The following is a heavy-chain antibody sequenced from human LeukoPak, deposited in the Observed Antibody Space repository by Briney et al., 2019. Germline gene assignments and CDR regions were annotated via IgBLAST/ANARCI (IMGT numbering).Heavy chain of an antibody. CDR2: INPSGGST. D-gene: IGHD3-22*01. CDR1: GYTFTSYY. Sequence: ASVKVSCKASGYTFTSYYMHWVRQAPGQGLEWMGIINPSGGSTSYAQKFQGRVTMTRDMSTSTVYMELSSLRSKDTAVYYCARGYYYDSSGSQGGYFDYWGQGTLVTVSS. CDR3: ARGYYYDSSGSQGGYFDY. J-gene: IGHJ4*02. V-gene: IGHV1-46*01.